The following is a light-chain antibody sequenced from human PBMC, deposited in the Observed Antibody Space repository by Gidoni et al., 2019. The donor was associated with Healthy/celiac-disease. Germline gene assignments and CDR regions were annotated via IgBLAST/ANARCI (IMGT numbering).Light chain of an antibody. Sequence: DIQLTQSPSFLSASVGDRVAITCRASQDIGSHIAWYQQKPGKAPKLLIYYAFILQSGVPSRFSGSGSGTEFSLTISSLQPGDFATYYCQQANSRLALTFGGXTKVDI. CDR2: YAF. CDR1: QDIGSH. J-gene: IGKJ4*01. V-gene: IGKV1-9*01. CDR3: QQANSRLALT.